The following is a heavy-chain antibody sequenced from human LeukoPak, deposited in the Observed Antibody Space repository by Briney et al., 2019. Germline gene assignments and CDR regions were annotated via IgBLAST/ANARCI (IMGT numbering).Heavy chain of an antibody. CDR3: ARSYLPSYSGSYYFEG. D-gene: IGHD1-26*01. CDR1: GGTFSSYA. J-gene: IGHJ4*02. V-gene: IGHV1-69*05. CDR2: IIPIFGTA. Sequence: SVKVSCKASGGTFSSYAISWVRQAPGQGLEWMGGIIPIFGTANYAQKFQGRVTITTDESTSTAYMELSSLRSEDAAVYYCARSYLPSYSGSYYFEGWGQGALVTVSS.